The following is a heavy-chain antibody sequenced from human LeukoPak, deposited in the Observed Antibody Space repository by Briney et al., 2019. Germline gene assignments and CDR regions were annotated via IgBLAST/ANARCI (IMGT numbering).Heavy chain of an antibody. Sequence: GSLRLSCAASGFTFSSYSLNWVRQAPGKVLEWVSSISSSSDYIYYADSVKGRFTISRDNARNTVYLHMNSLRAEDTAVFYCARADQGPLDYWGQGTLVTVSS. V-gene: IGHV3-21*01. CDR1: GFTFSSYS. J-gene: IGHJ4*02. CDR2: ISSSSDYI. D-gene: IGHD2-2*01. CDR3: ARADQGPLDY.